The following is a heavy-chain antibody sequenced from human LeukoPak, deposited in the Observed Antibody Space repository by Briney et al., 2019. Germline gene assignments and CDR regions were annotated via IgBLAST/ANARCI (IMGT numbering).Heavy chain of an antibody. CDR2: INHSGST. V-gene: IGHV4-34*01. CDR3: ARVRNYYGSDELSR. CDR1: GGSFSGYY. J-gene: IGHJ4*02. D-gene: IGHD3-10*01. Sequence: SETLSLTCAVYGGSFSGYYWSWIRRPPGKGLEWIGEINHSGSTNYNPSLKSRVTISVDTSKNQFSLKLSSVTAADTAVYYCARVRNYYGSDELSRWGQGTLVTVSS.